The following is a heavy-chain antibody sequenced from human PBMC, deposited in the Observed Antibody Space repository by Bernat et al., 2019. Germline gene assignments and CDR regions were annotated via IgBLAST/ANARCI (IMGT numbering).Heavy chain of an antibody. Sequence: EVQLVESGGGLVQPGGSLRLSCAASGFTFSSYWMHWVRQAPGKGLVWVSRIKIDGSTAYYEDSVKGRFTISRDNAKNTLYLQMNSLRAEDTALYYCTRPLSYDSGSYGYWGQGTLVTVSS. D-gene: IGHD3-10*01. CDR1: GFTFSSYW. J-gene: IGHJ4*02. V-gene: IGHV3-74*01. CDR2: IKIDGSTA. CDR3: TRPLSYDSGSYGY.